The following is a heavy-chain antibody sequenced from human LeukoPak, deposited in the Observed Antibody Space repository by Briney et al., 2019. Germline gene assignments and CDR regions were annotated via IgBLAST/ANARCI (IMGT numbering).Heavy chain of an antibody. CDR1: GGSISSHY. V-gene: IGHV4-59*11. D-gene: IGHD6-6*01. J-gene: IGHJ5*02. CDR2: IYYSGST. Sequence: SETLSLTCTVSGGSISSHYWSWIRQPPGKGLEWIGYIYYSGSTNYNPSLKSRVTISVDTSKNQFSLKLSSVTAADTAVYYCARADSSSTNWFDPWGQGTLVTVSS. CDR3: ARADSSSTNWFDP.